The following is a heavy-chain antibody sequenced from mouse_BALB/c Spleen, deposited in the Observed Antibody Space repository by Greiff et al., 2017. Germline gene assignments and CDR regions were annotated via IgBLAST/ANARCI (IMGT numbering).Heavy chain of an antibody. D-gene: IGHD1-1*01. Sequence: VQLQQSGAELVMPGASVKMSCKASGYTFTDYWMHWVKQRPGQGLEWIGAIDTSDSYTSYNQKFKGKATLTVDESSSTAYMQLSSLTSEDSAVYYCARSPFITTGNLDYWGQGTTLTVSS. CDR2: IDTSDSYT. CDR3: ARSPFITTGNLDY. V-gene: IGHV1-69*01. CDR1: GYTFTDYW. J-gene: IGHJ2*01.